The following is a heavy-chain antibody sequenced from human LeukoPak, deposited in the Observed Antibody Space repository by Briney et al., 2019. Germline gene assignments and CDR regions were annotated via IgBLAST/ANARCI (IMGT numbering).Heavy chain of an antibody. CDR3: ARDGFVGAADY. J-gene: IGHJ4*02. CDR2: IKQDGSEK. V-gene: IGHV3-7*01. CDR1: EFIFSGYW. Sequence: GGSLRLSCAASEFIFSGYWMNWVRQAPGKGLEWVANIKQDGSEKQYVDSVRGRFTISRDNAKNSLYLQMNSLRVEDAAVYYCARDGFVGAADYWGQGTLVTVSS. D-gene: IGHD6-13*01.